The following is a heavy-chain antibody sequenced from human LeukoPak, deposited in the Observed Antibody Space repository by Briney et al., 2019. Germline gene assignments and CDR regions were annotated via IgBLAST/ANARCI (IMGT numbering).Heavy chain of an antibody. D-gene: IGHD3-10*01. CDR2: INHSGST. CDR1: GGSFSGYY. J-gene: IGHJ6*03. Sequence: SETLSLTCAVYGGSFSGYYWSWIRQPPGKGLEWTGEINHSGSTNYNPSLKSRVTISVDTSKNQFSLKLSSVTAADTAVYYCARRPRGYYGSGRGYYYYYMDVWGKGTTVTISS. CDR3: ARRPRGYYGSGRGYYYYYMDV. V-gene: IGHV4-34*01.